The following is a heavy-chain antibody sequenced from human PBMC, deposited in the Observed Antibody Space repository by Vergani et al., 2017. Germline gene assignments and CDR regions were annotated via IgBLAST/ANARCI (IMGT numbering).Heavy chain of an antibody. D-gene: IGHD2-2*01. J-gene: IGHJ4*02. Sequence: EVQLVESGGGLVQPGGSLRLSCAASGFTFSSYEMNWVRKAPGKGLEWVSYISSSGSTIYYGDSVKGRFTISRDNAKNSLYLQMNSLRAEDTAVYYCARADIVVVPAAPDYWGQGTLVTVSS. CDR1: GFTFSSYE. V-gene: IGHV3-48*03. CDR2: ISSSGSTI. CDR3: ARADIVVVPAAPDY.